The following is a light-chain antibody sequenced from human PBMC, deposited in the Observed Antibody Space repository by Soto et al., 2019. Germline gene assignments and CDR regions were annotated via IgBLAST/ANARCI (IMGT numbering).Light chain of an antibody. CDR3: QQRSNWPLT. CDR2: DET. CDR1: QSVSRS. Sequence: EIVLTQSPATLSLSPGERATLSCRASQSVSRSLAWYQQKPGQAPRLLIYDETHRATGIPARFSGSGSGTDFTLTISSLEPEDFAIYSCQQRSNWPLTFVGGTKLDIK. J-gene: IGKJ4*01. V-gene: IGKV3-11*01.